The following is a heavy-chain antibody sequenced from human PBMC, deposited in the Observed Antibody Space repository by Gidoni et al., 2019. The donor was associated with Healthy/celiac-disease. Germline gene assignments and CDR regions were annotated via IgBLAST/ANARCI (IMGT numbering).Heavy chain of an antibody. V-gene: IGHV3-21*01. CDR3: ASGGWGAYYFDY. J-gene: IGHJ4*02. CDR1: GFTFSSYS. Sequence: EVQLVESGGGLVKPGGSLSLSCAASGFTFSSYSMNWVRQAPGKGLEWVSSISSSSSYIYYADSVKGRFTISRDNAKNSLYLQMNSLRAEDTAVYYCASGGWGAYYFDYWGQGTLVTVSS. CDR2: ISSSSSYI. D-gene: IGHD3-16*01.